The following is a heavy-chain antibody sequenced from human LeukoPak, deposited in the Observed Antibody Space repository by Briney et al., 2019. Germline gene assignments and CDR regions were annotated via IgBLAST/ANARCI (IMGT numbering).Heavy chain of an antibody. CDR2: IHTGGST. D-gene: IGHD6-19*01. Sequence: GGSLRLSCAASGFTVSSNYMSWVRQAPGKGLEWVSIIHTGGSTYYAGSVKGRFTISRDNSNNTPYLQMNSLRAEDTAVYFCARGGPIAVAGYYFDYWGQGTLVTVSS. V-gene: IGHV3-53*01. CDR3: ARGGPIAVAGYYFDY. CDR1: GFTVSSNY. J-gene: IGHJ4*02.